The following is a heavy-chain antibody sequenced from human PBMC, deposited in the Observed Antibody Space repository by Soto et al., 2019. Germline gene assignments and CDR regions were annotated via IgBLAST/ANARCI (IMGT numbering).Heavy chain of an antibody. Sequence: KASETLSLTCAVYGGSFSGYYWSWIRQPPGKGLEWIGEINHSGSTNYNPSLKSRVTISVDTSKNQFSLKLSSVTAADTAVYYCARGYSSSYHWFDPWGQGTMVTVYS. D-gene: IGHD6-13*01. CDR1: GGSFSGYY. CDR2: INHSGST. J-gene: IGHJ5*02. V-gene: IGHV4-34*01. CDR3: ARGYSSSYHWFDP.